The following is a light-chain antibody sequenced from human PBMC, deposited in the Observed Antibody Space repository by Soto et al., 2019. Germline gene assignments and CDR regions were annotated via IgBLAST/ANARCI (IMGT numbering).Light chain of an antibody. V-gene: IGKV3-15*01. Sequence: EIVVTQSPATLSLSPGERAILSCRASQSVGSNLAWYQQKPGQAPRLLIYGASTRASNTPARFSAFGSGTEFTLIISSLQSEDFAVYYCQHYNTWPRYTFGQGTKLEIK. CDR2: GAS. CDR3: QHYNTWPRYT. CDR1: QSVGSN. J-gene: IGKJ2*01.